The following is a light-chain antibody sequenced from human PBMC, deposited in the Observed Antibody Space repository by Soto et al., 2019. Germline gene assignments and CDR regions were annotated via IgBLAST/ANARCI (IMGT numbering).Light chain of an antibody. CDR3: QQSNNWPWT. V-gene: IGKV1-5*03. CDR2: EAS. J-gene: IGKJ1*01. CDR1: QSISKW. Sequence: DIQMTQSPSTMSSSVADRSTITCRASQSISKWLAWFQQKAGKAPKLLIYEASKLATGVPARFSGSGSGTEFTLTISSLQSEDFAVYYCQQSNNWPWTFGQGTKVDIK.